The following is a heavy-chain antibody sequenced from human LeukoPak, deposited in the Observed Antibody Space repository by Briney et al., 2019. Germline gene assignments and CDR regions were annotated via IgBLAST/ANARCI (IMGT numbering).Heavy chain of an antibody. CDR3: ARLPHCGTTNCHGGGYYLDY. CDR2: MYHSGST. D-gene: IGHD2-2*01. J-gene: IGHJ4*02. V-gene: IGHV4-38-2*01. CDR1: GYSISSGYY. Sequence: ASETLSLTCAVSGYSISSGYYWGWIRQPPGKGLEWIGSMYHSGSTYYNPSLKSRVTISLDTSKNQFSLKLSSVTAADTAVYYCARLPHCGTTNCHGGGYYLDYWGQGTLVTVSS.